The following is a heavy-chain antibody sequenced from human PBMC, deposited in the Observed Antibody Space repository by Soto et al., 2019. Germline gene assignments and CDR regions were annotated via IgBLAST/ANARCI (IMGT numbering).Heavy chain of an antibody. Sequence: QVQLEESGGGVVQPGRSLRLSCAASGFSFSRFGMHCVRQAPGQGLEWVAVMSYDGTNEYYGDSVKGRFTTSRDNSNNPLYLQMNSLRPQDTAVYYCAKDRNYYGSGSYYDSSYRGMDVWGLGTAVTVSS. V-gene: IGHV3-30*18. J-gene: IGHJ6*02. CDR2: MSYDGTNE. CDR3: AKDRNYYGSGSYYDSSYRGMDV. CDR1: GFSFSRFG. D-gene: IGHD3-10*01.